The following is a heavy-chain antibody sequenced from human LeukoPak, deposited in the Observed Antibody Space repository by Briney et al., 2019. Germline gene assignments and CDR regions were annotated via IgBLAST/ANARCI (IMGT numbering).Heavy chain of an antibody. J-gene: IGHJ4*02. D-gene: IGHD3-16*02. CDR1: GGSISSSSYY. CDR3: ACTYYDYVWGSYRIDY. Sequence: SETLSLTCTVSGGSISSSSYYWGWIRQPPGKGLEWIGSIYYSGSTYYNPSLKSRVTISVDTSKNRFSLKLSSVTAADTAVYYCACTYYDYVWGSYRIDYWGQGTLVTVSS. V-gene: IGHV4-39*01. CDR2: IYYSGST.